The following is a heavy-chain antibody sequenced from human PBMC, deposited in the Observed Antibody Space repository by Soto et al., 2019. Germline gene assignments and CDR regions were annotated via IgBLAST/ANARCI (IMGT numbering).Heavy chain of an antibody. CDR3: ARDGPALVLDI. J-gene: IGHJ3*02. CDR2: IWYDGSNK. V-gene: IGHV3-33*01. D-gene: IGHD1-26*01. CDR1: GFTFSSYG. Sequence: QVQLVESGGGVVQPGRSLRLSCAASGFTFSSYGMHWVRQAPGKGLEWVAVIWYDGSNKYYADSVKGRFTISRDNSKNTLYLQMNRLRAEDTAVYYCARDGPALVLDIWGQGTMVTVSS.